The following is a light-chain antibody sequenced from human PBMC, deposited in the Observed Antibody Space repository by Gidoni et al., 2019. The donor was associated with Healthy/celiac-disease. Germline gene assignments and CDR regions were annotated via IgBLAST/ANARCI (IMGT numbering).Light chain of an antibody. V-gene: IGLV3-1*01. J-gene: IGLJ2*01. Sequence: SYTLTKPPSVSVSPGQTASITCSGAKLGDKYACWYQQKPGQSPVLVIYQDSKRPSGIPERFSGSNSGNTATLTISGTQAMDEADYYCQAWDSSTHVVFGGGTKLTVL. CDR3: QAWDSSTHVV. CDR2: QDS. CDR1: KLGDKY.